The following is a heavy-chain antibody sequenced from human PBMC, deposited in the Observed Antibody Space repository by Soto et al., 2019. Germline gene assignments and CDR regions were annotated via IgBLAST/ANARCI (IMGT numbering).Heavy chain of an antibody. CDR2: IWYDGSNK. D-gene: IGHD3-22*01. CDR3: ARGRSFYDSSGYCNFDY. CDR1: GFTFSSYG. V-gene: IGHV3-33*01. J-gene: IGHJ4*02. Sequence: QVQLVEFGGGVVQPGRSLRPSCAASGFTFSSYGMHWVRQAPGKGLEWVAVIWYDGSNKYYADSVKGRFTISRDNSKNTLYLQMNSLRAEDTAVYYCARGRSFYDSSGYCNFDYWGQGTLVTVSS.